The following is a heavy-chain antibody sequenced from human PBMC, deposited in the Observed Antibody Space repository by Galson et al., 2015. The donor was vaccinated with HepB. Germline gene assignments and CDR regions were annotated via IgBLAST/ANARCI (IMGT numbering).Heavy chain of an antibody. CDR1: GYTFTGYY. CDR3: ARDRADDSPGYYCFDY. Sequence: SVKVSCKASGYTFTGYYMHWVRQAPGQGLEWMGWINPNNGATTYAQKFQGRVTMTGDTSITTAYMELSSLISDDTAVYYCARDRADDSPGYYCFDYWGQGSLVTVSS. CDR2: INPNNGAT. J-gene: IGHJ4*02. V-gene: IGHV1-2*02. D-gene: IGHD3-22*01.